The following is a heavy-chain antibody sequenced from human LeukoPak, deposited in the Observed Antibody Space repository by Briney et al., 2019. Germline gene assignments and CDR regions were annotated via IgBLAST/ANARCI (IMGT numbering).Heavy chain of an antibody. Sequence: GGSLRLSCAASGFTFSSHWMHWVRQAQEKGLVGDSHINADGSATYYAASVKGRFTISRDNARNTLYLQMHSLTAEDTGVYYCVRGALRDCSYTSCTRGNWFDPWGQGTLVTVSS. CDR3: VRGALRDCSYTSCTRGNWFDP. CDR1: GFTFSSHW. J-gene: IGHJ5*02. CDR2: INADGSAT. D-gene: IGHD2-2*01. V-gene: IGHV3-74*01.